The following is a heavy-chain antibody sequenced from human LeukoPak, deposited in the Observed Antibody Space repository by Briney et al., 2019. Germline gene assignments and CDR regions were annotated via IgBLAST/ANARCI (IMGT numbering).Heavy chain of an antibody. V-gene: IGHV3-23*01. CDR3: ARGFFRVRLLWTLSAFDI. CDR1: GFTFSTYA. CDR2: ISGSGDNNDNT. Sequence: GGSLRLSCAASGFTFSTYAMSWVRQAPGKGLEWVSAISGSGDNNDNTYYADSVKGRFTISRDNSKNTLYLQMNSLRAEDTAVYYCARGFFRVRLLWTLSAFDIWGQGTMVTVSS. J-gene: IGHJ3*02. D-gene: IGHD2-2*01.